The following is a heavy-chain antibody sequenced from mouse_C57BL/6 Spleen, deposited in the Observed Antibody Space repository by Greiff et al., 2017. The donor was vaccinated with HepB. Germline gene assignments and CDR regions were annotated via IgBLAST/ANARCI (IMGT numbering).Heavy chain of an antibody. Sequence: EVKLMESGGGLVKPGESLKLSCAASGFTFSSYAMSWVRQTPEKRLEWVATISDGGSYTYYPDNVKGRFTISRDNAKNNLYLQMSHLKSEDTAMYYCARDGGWVPYFDVWGTGTTVTVSS. CDR3: ARDGGWVPYFDV. CDR2: ISDGGSYT. D-gene: IGHD1-1*02. V-gene: IGHV5-4*01. J-gene: IGHJ1*03. CDR1: GFTFSSYA.